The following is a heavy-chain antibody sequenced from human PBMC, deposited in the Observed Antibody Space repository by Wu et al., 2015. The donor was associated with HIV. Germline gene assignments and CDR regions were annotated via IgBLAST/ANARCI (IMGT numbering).Heavy chain of an antibody. V-gene: IGHV4-59*08. Sequence: QVQLRESGPGLVKPSETLSLTCTVSGGSISSYYWSWIRQPPGKGLEWIGYIYYSGSTNYNPSLKSRVTISVDTSKNQFSLKLSSVTAADTAVYYCARRHSSSWYYFDYWGQGTLVTVSS. D-gene: IGHD6-13*01. CDR3: ARRHSSSWYYFDY. CDR2: IYYSGST. CDR1: GGSISSYY. J-gene: IGHJ4*02.